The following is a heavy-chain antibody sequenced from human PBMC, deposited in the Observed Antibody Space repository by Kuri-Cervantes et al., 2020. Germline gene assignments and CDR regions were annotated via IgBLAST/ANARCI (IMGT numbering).Heavy chain of an antibody. CDR2: INAGNGNT. CDR1: GYTFTGYY. CDR3: AKGVPAAMLSWFDP. J-gene: IGHJ5*02. V-gene: IGHV1-3*01. Sequence: ASVKVSCKASGYTFTGYYMHWVRQAPGQRLEWMGWINAGNGNTKYSQKFQGRVTITRDTSASTAYMELSSLRSEDTAVYYCAKGVPAAMLSWFDPWGQGTLVTVSS. D-gene: IGHD2-2*01.